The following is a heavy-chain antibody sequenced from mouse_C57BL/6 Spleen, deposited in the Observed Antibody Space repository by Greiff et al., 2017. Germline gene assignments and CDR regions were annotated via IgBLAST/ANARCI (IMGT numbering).Heavy chain of an antibody. CDR1: GYTFTSYW. V-gene: IGHV1-64*01. D-gene: IGHD1-1*01. CDR2: IHPNSGST. J-gene: IGHJ2*01. CDR3: ARTITTVVAPFDY. Sequence: QVQLQQPGAELVKPGASVKLSCKASGYTFTSYWMHWVKQRPGQGLEWIGMIHPNSGSTNYNEKFKSKATLTLDKSSSTAYMQLSSLTSEDSAVYYGARTITTVVAPFDYWGQGTTLTVSS.